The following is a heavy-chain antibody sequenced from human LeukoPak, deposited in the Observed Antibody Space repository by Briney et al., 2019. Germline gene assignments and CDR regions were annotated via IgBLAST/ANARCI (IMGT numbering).Heavy chain of an antibody. Sequence: MPSETLSLTCAVSGGSISSSNWWSWVRQPPGKGLEWIGEIYHSGSTNYNPSLKSRVTISVDKSKNQFSLKLSSVTAADTAVYYCAGGRGSSWYYFDSWGQGTLVTISS. CDR3: AGGRGSSWYYFDS. J-gene: IGHJ4*02. CDR1: GGSISSSNW. D-gene: IGHD6-13*01. CDR2: IYHSGST. V-gene: IGHV4-4*02.